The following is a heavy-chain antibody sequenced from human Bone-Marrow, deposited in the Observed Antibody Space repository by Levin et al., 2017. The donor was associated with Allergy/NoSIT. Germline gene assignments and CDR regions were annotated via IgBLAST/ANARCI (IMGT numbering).Heavy chain of an antibody. V-gene: IGHV1-2*02. D-gene: IGHD5-12*01. CDR2: INPNSGGT. J-gene: IGHJ4*02. CDR3: ARDRGGYSGYDPIDY. CDR1: GDTFTGYY. Sequence: GASVKVSCKASGDTFTGYYMHWVRQAPGQGLEWMGWINPNSGGTNFAQKFQGRVTMTRDTSISTAFMELTRLRSDDTADYYCARDRGGYSGYDPIDYWGQGTLVTVSS.